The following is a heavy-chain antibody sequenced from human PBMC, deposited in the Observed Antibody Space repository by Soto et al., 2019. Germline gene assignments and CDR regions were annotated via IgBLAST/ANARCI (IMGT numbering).Heavy chain of an antibody. CDR1: GGSITSSIYY. CDR3: ARHDGFSSGWIFDY. Sequence: SETLSLTCTVSGGSITSSIYYWGWIRQPPGKGLEWIGTIYYHGNTYSNPSLKSRVTISVDTSNNQLSLKLRSVTAADTAVYYCARHDGFSSGWIFDYWGHGTLVTVSS. V-gene: IGHV4-39*01. CDR2: IYYHGNT. D-gene: IGHD6-19*01. J-gene: IGHJ4*01.